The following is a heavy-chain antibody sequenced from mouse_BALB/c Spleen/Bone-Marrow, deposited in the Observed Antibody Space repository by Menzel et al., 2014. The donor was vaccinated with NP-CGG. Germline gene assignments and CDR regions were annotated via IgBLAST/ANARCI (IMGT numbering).Heavy chain of an antibody. Sequence: VPLQESGAELMKPGASVKISCKATGSTFSSYWIEWVKQRPGHGLERIGEFLPGSGGTNYNEKFKGKATFTADTSSNTAYMQLSSLTSEDSAVYYCARDYYDYDVGVVYWGQGTLVSVSA. CDR2: FLPGSGGT. CDR3: ARDYYDYDVGVVY. D-gene: IGHD2-4*01. J-gene: IGHJ3*01. V-gene: IGHV1-9*01. CDR1: GSTFSSYW.